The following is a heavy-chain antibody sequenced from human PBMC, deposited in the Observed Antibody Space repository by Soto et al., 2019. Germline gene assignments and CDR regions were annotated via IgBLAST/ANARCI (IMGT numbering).Heavy chain of an antibody. D-gene: IGHD6-13*01. V-gene: IGHV1-69*13. Sequence: SVKVSCKASGGTFSSYAISWVRQAPGQGLEWMGGIIPIFGTANYAQKFQGRVTITADDSTSTAYMELSSLRSEDTAVYYCAIGAGSSSWYYYYYGMDVWGQGTTVTVSS. CDR1: GGTFSSYA. CDR3: AIGAGSSSWYYYYYGMDV. J-gene: IGHJ6*02. CDR2: IIPIFGTA.